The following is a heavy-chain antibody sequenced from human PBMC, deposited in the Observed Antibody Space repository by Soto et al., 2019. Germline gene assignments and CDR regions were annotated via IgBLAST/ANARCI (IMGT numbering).Heavy chain of an antibody. CDR2: INPAGNVP. V-gene: IGHV3-7*01. Sequence: VQLVESGGGLVQPGASLRLSCTASGLTFSISWMTWVRQAPGEGLEWVSNINPAGNVPHYADSVKERFTISRDNAKNSLFLPMSGLRVPDTAVYSCATANTPYAFAMWRPGTMVTVSS. J-gene: IGHJ3*02. CDR1: GLTFSISW. CDR3: ATANTPYAFAM.